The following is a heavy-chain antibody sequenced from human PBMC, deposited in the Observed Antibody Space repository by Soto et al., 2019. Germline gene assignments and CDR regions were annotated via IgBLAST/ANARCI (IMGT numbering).Heavy chain of an antibody. J-gene: IGHJ6*02. D-gene: IGHD3-3*01. Sequence: ASVKVSCKASGYTFTSYAMHWVRQAPGQRLEWMGWINAGNGNTKYSQKFQGRVTITRDTSASTAYMELSSLRSEDTAVYYCAREGYYDFWSGYFGDDYYYGMDVWGQGTTVTVS. CDR2: INAGNGNT. V-gene: IGHV1-3*01. CDR1: GYTFTSYA. CDR3: AREGYYDFWSGYFGDDYYYGMDV.